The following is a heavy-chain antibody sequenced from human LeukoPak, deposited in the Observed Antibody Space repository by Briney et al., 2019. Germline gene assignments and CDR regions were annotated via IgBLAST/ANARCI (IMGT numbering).Heavy chain of an antibody. Sequence: PGGSLRLSCAASGFSFSTYGMTWVRQAPGKGLEWVSGISGSDGSTYYADSVKGRFIISRDNSKNTLYLQMNSLGAEDTAVYYCGGTYDILSEYYFDYWGQGTLVTVSS. V-gene: IGHV3-23*01. CDR2: ISGSDGST. J-gene: IGHJ4*02. CDR3: GGTYDILSEYYFDY. CDR1: GFSFSTYG. D-gene: IGHD3-9*01.